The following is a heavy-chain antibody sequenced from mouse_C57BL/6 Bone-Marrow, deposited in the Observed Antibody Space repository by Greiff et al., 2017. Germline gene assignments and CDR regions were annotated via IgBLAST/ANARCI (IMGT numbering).Heavy chain of an antibody. CDR1: GFNIKDYY. D-gene: IGHD1-1*01. J-gene: IGHJ3*01. CDR3: TPFITTVVPFAY. CDR2: IDPEDGDT. Sequence: VQLKQSGAELVRPGASVKLSCTASGFNIKDYYMHWVKQRPEQGLEWIGRIDPEDGDTEYAPKFQGKATMTADKSSNTAYLQLSSLTSEDTAVYYCTPFITTVVPFAYWGQGTLVTVSA. V-gene: IGHV14-1*01.